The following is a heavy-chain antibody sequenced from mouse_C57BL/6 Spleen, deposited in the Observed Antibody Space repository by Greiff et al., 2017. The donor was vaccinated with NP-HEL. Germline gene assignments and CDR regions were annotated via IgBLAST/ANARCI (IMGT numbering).Heavy chain of an antibody. V-gene: IGHV1-42*01. CDR1: GYSFTGYY. Sequence: DVKLQESGPELVKPGASVKISCKASGYSFTGYYMNWVKQSPEKSLEWIGEINPSTGGTTYNQKFKAKATLTVDKSSSTAYMQLKSLTSEDSAVYYCARWGFAYWGQGTLVTVSA. CDR3: ARWGFAY. J-gene: IGHJ3*01. CDR2: INPSTGGT.